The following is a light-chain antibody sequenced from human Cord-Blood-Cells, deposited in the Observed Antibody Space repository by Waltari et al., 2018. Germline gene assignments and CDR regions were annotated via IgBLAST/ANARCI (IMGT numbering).Light chain of an antibody. Sequence: DIVMTQSPLSLPVTPGERAAISCRSSQSLLHSNGYNYLDWYLQKTGQSPQLLIYLGSNRASGVPDRFSGSGSGTDFTLKISRVEAEDVGVYYCMQALQTHTFGQGTKLEIK. CDR1: QSLLHSNGYNY. CDR3: MQALQTHT. CDR2: LGS. J-gene: IGKJ2*01. V-gene: IGKV2-28*01.